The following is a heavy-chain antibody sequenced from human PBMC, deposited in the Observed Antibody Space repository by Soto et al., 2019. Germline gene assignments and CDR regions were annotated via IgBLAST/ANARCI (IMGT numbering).Heavy chain of an antibody. CDR2: MNPHSGHA. D-gene: IGHD3-10*01. CDR3: ARRPHCSGGICYYGLDN. Sequence: QVQLVQSGAEVKKPGASVKVSCTASGYTFTNSDFNWVRQAPGQGLEWMGWMNPHSGHAAYAQKFQGSGTLTTSTSTSTVYMEIRSLGSEDTAVYYCARRPHCSGGICYYGLDNWGQGTLVTVSS. J-gene: IGHJ4*02. CDR1: GYTFTNSD. V-gene: IGHV1-8*01.